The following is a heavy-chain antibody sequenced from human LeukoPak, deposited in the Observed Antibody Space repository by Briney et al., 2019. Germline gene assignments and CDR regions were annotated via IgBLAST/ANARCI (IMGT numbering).Heavy chain of an antibody. Sequence: PGGSLRLSCAASGFTFSNYGMHWVRQAPGKGLEWVAVISLDGSNKHYADSVKGRFTISRDNSKNTLYLQMNSLRAEDTAVYYCAKVWVWGVINYWGQGTPVTVSS. J-gene: IGHJ4*02. CDR2: ISLDGSNK. CDR1: GFTFSNYG. V-gene: IGHV3-30*18. CDR3: AKVWVWGVINY. D-gene: IGHD3-10*01.